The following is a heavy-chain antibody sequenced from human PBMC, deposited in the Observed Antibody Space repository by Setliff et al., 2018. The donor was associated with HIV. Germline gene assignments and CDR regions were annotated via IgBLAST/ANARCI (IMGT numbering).Heavy chain of an antibody. CDR1: GGSIKSYS. CDR2: VCTSGDT. CDR3: ARERVVRGVVDPGTSQIFDN. Sequence: TLSLTCTVSGGSIKSYSWSWIRQPAGKGLEWIGRVCTSGDTNYNPSLQSRVAMSVDTSKNQFSLNLNPVTAADTALYYCARERVVRGVVDPGTSQIFDNGGQGILVTVSS. D-gene: IGHD3-10*01. J-gene: IGHJ4*02. V-gene: IGHV4-4*07.